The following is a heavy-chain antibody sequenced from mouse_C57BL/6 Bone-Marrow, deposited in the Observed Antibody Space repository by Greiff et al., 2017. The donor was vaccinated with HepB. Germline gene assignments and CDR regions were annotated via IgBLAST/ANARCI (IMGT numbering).Heavy chain of an antibody. CDR3: AHYDGWFAY. CDR1: GYTFTDYY. D-gene: IGHD1-2*01. CDR2: INPNNGGT. J-gene: IGHJ3*01. V-gene: IGHV1-26*01. Sequence: EVQLQQSGPELVKPGASVKISCKASGYTFTDYYMNWVKQSHGKSLEWIGDINPNNGGTSYNQKFKGKATLTVDKSSSTAYMELRSLTSEDSAVYYCAHYDGWFAYWGQGTLVTVSA.